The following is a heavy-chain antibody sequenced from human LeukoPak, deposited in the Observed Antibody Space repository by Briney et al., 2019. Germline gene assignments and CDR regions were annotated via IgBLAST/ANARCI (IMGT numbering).Heavy chain of an antibody. J-gene: IGHJ3*02. CDR3: AATKGSGSYLAFDI. Sequence: GGSLRLSCAASGFTFSSYWMHWVRQAPGKGLVWVSRINSDGRSTSYADSVKGRSTISRDNAKNTLYLQMNSLRAEDTAVYYCAATKGSGSYLAFDIWGQGTMVTVSS. V-gene: IGHV3-74*01. D-gene: IGHD3-10*01. CDR2: INSDGRST. CDR1: GFTFSSYW.